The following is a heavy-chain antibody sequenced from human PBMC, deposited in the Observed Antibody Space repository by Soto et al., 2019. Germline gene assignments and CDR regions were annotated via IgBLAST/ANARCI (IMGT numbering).Heavy chain of an antibody. Sequence: GGSLRLSCTASGFTFGDYAMSWFRQAPGTGRAWVGFIRSKAYGGTTEYAASVKGRFTISRDDSKSIAYLQMNSLKTEDTAVYYCTGGYCSGGSCFNFDYWGQGTLVTVSS. CDR2: IRSKAYGGTT. V-gene: IGHV3-49*03. D-gene: IGHD2-15*01. J-gene: IGHJ4*02. CDR1: GFTFGDYA. CDR3: TGGYCSGGSCFNFDY.